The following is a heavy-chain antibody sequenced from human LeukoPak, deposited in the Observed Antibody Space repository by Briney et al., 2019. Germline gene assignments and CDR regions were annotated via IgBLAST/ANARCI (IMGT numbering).Heavy chain of an antibody. CDR3: ASWGTNDFWSGYYGPGDAFDI. J-gene: IGHJ3*02. Sequence: SETLSLTCAVSGYSISSGYYWGWIRQPPGKGLEWIGSIYHSGSTYYNPSLKSRVTISVDTSKNQFSLKLSSVTAADTAVYYCASWGTNDFWSGYYGPGDAFDIWGQGTMVTVSS. V-gene: IGHV4-38-2*01. CDR2: IYHSGST. D-gene: IGHD3-3*01. CDR1: GYSISSGYY.